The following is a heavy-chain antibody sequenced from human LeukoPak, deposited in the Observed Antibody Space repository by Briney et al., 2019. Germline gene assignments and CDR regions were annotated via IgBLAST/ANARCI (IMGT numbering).Heavy chain of an antibody. D-gene: IGHD2-15*01. CDR1: GYTFTGYY. V-gene: IGHV1-2*04. Sequence: ASVKVSCKASGYTFTGYYMHWVRQAPGQGLEWMGWINPNSGGTNYAQKFQGWVTMTRDTSISTAYMELSSLRSEDTAVYYCAREYCSGGSCYYYYYGMDVWGQGTTVTVSS. J-gene: IGHJ6*02. CDR2: INPNSGGT. CDR3: AREYCSGGSCYYYYYGMDV.